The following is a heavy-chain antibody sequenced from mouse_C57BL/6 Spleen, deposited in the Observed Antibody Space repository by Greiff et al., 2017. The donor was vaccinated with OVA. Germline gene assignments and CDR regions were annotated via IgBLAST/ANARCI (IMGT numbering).Heavy chain of an antibody. CDR1: GYTFTDYY. Sequence: EVQLQQSGPELVKPGASVKISCKASGYTFTDYYMNWVKQSHGKSLEWIGDINPNNGGTSYNQKFKGKATLTVDKSSSTAYMELRSLTSEDSAVYYCARGAAQATRFAYWGQGTLVTVSA. J-gene: IGHJ3*01. D-gene: IGHD3-2*02. CDR3: ARGAAQATRFAY. CDR2: INPNNGGT. V-gene: IGHV1-26*01.